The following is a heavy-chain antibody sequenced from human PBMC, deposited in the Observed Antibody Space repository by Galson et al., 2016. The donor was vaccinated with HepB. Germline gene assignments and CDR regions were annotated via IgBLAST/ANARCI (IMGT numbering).Heavy chain of an antibody. V-gene: IGHV4-4*02. CDR3: ASLDNRRGGDY. CDR2: IYHSGGT. Sequence: ETLSLTCAVSGASISNMNWWSWVRQSPGKGLEWIGEIYHSGGTNYNPSLKSRVTISVDKSKTQFSLNLSSVTAADTAVYYCASLDNRRGGDYWGQGTLVTVSS. J-gene: IGHJ4*02. D-gene: IGHD1-14*01. CDR1: GASISNMNW.